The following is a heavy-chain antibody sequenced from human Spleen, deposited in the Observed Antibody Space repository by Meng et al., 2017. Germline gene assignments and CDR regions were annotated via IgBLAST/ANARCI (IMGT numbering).Heavy chain of an antibody. CDR2: IKSNPDGGTI. CDR1: GFTFSSYW. D-gene: IGHD3-16*01. CDR3: FGHIDY. J-gene: IGHJ4*02. Sequence: GESLKISCAASGFTFSSYWMSWVRQAPGKGLEWVGRIKSNPDGGTIDYAAAVKGRFTISRDDSKNMVYLQMNSLKSEDTAVYYCFGHIDYWGQGTRVTVSS. V-gene: IGHV3-15*01.